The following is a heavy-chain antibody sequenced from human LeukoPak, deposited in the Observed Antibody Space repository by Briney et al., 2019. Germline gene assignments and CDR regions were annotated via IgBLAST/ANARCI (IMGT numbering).Heavy chain of an antibody. CDR2: ISSSSSYI. V-gene: IGHV3-21*04. D-gene: IGHD4-17*01. Sequence: GGSLRLSCAASGFTFSSYSMNWVRQAPGKGLEWVSSISSSSSYIYYADSVKGRFTISRDNSKNTLYLQMNSLRAEDTAVYYCARDPYGDGDDDYWGQGTLVTVSS. CDR1: GFTFSSYS. CDR3: ARDPYGDGDDDY. J-gene: IGHJ4*02.